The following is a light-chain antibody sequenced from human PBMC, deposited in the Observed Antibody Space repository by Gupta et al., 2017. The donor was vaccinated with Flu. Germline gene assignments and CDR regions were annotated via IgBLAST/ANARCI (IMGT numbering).Light chain of an antibody. CDR1: SSDVGGYNY. Sequence: QSALTQPTSASGSPGQSVTISCTGTSSDVGGYNYVSWYQQHPGKAPQLMIYEVTKRPSGVPDRFSGSRSGNTASLTVSGLQADDEADYYCTSYAGSNNPVVFGGGTKLTVL. CDR3: TSYAGSNNPVV. J-gene: IGLJ2*01. V-gene: IGLV2-8*01. CDR2: EVT.